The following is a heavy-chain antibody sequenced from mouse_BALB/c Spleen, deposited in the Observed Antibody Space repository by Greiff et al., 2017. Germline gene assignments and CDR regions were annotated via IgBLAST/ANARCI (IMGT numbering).Heavy chain of an antibody. CDR1: GYTFTDYA. CDR2: ISTYYGDA. Sequence: QVQLQQSGAELVRPGVSVKISCKGSGYTFTDYAMHWVKQSHAKSLEWIGVISTYYGDASYNQKFKGKATMTVDKSSSTAYMELARLTSEDSAIYYCARTPRRGAMDYWGQGTSVTVSS. D-gene: IGHD3-3*01. V-gene: IGHV1S137*01. CDR3: ARTPRRGAMDY. J-gene: IGHJ4*01.